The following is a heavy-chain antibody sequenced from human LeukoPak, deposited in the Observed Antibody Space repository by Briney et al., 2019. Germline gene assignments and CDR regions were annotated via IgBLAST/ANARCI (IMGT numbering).Heavy chain of an antibody. Sequence: PGGSLRLSCAASGFTVSSNYMSWVRQAPGKGLEWVSVIYSGGSTYYADSVKGRFAISRDNAKNSLYLQMNSLRAEDTAVYYCAREVSEGFDFWGQGTLVTVSS. CDR2: IYSGGST. D-gene: IGHD3-22*01. J-gene: IGHJ4*02. CDR1: GFTVSSNY. V-gene: IGHV3-53*01. CDR3: AREVSEGFDF.